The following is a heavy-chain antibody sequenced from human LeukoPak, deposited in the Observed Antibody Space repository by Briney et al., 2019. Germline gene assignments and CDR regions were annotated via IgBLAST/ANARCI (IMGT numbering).Heavy chain of an antibody. CDR3: ARHPSSSRKPAYAMDV. J-gene: IGHJ6*02. D-gene: IGHD2-2*01. CDR2: TYYRSKWYN. Sequence: SQTLSLTCAISGDSVSSNSAAWNWIRQSPSRGLEWLGRTYYRSKWYNDYAVSVKSRITINPDTSKNQFSLKLNSVTAADTAVYYCARHPSSSRKPAYAMDVWGQGTTVTVSS. V-gene: IGHV6-1*01. CDR1: GDSVSSNSAA.